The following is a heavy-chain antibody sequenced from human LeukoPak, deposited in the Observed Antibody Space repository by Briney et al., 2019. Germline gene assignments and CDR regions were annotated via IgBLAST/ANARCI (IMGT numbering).Heavy chain of an antibody. V-gene: IGHV3-33*01. J-gene: IGHJ4*02. CDR3: ARDRGIAVARFDY. CDR2: IWYDGSNK. Sequence: GGSLRLSCAASGYTFSSYGMHWVRQAPGKGLEWVAVIWYDGSNKYYADSVKGRFTISRDNSKNTLYLQMNSLRAEDTAVYYCARDRGIAVARFDYWGQGTLVPLS. CDR1: GYTFSSYG. D-gene: IGHD6-19*01.